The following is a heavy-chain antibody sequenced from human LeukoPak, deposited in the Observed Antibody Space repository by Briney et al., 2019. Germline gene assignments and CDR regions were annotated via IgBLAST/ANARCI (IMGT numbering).Heavy chain of an antibody. CDR2: INPNSGGT. J-gene: IGHJ6*02. Sequence: ASVKVSCKASGYTFTGYYMHWVRQAPGQGLEWMGWINPNSGGTNYAQKFQGRVTMTRDTSISTAYMELSRLRSDDTAVYYCARELVRGAIITYNYYYGMDVWGQGTTVTVSS. CDR1: GYTFTGYY. CDR3: ARELVRGAIITYNYYYGMDV. V-gene: IGHV1-2*02. D-gene: IGHD3-10*01.